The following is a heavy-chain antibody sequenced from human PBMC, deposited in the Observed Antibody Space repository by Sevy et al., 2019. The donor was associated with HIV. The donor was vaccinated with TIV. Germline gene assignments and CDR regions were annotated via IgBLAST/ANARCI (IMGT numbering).Heavy chain of an antibody. CDR2: ISSSSSYI. CDR3: ARARGYDYVWGSYRLGY. V-gene: IGHV3-21*01. CDR1: GFTFSSYS. D-gene: IGHD3-16*02. Sequence: GGSLRLSCAASGFTFSSYSMNWVRQAPGKGLEWVSFISSSSSYIYYADSVKGRFTISRDNAKNSLYLQMNSLRAEDTAVYYCARARGYDYVWGSYRLGYWGQGTLVTVSS. J-gene: IGHJ4*02.